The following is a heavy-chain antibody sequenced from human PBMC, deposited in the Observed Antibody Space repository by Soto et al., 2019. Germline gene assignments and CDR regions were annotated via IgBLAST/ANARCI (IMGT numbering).Heavy chain of an antibody. J-gene: IGHJ6*02. D-gene: IGHD4-17*01. CDR3: ARGGVYGTDHYYPGMDV. Sequence: EEXLLASGGGLVQPGGSLTLSCAASGFTFRXYGXXWXXXXXEKGXXXXXXXXLFDGRTYYTDSVKGRFTISKDDSKSTVSLQLNSLRVDDTAIYYCARGGVYGTDHYYPGMDVWGQGRPVTVS. CDR2: XXLFDGRT. CDR1: GFTFRXYG. V-gene: IGHV3-23*01.